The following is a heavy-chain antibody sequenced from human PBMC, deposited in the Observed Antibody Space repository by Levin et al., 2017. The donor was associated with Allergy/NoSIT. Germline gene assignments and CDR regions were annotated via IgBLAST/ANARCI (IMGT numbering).Heavy chain of an antibody. CDR1: GYTFTSYY. J-gene: IGHJ6*02. Sequence: GESLKISCKASGYTFTSYYMHWVRQAPGQGLEWMGIINPSGGSTSYAQKFQGRVTMTRDTSTSTVYMELSSLRSEDTAVYYCARDKQLKDYYYGMDVWGQGTTVTVSS. CDR3: ARDKQLKDYYYGMDV. V-gene: IGHV1-46*01. CDR2: INPSGGST. D-gene: IGHD6-13*01.